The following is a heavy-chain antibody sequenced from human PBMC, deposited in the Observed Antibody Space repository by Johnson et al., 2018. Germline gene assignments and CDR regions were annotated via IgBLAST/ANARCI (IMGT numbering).Heavy chain of an antibody. CDR1: GFTFDDYA. V-gene: IGHV3-9*01. D-gene: IGHD6-19*01. J-gene: IGHJ3*02. CDR3: ARDLGWYLSDAFDI. CDR2: ISWNSGSI. Sequence: VQLVESGGGLVQPGRSLRLSCAASGFTFDDYAMHWVRQAPGKGLEWVSGISWNSGSIGYADSVKGRFTISRDNAKNSLYLQMNSLRAEDPAVYYCARDLGWYLSDAFDIWGQGTMVTVSS.